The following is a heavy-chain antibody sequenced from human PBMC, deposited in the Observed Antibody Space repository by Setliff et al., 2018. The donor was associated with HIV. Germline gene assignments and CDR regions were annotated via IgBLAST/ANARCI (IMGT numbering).Heavy chain of an antibody. CDR1: GGSISNSSYY. CDR3: ARIVATITCYDY. J-gene: IGHJ4*02. D-gene: IGHD5-12*01. CDR2: IYYSGST. V-gene: IGHV4-39*07. Sequence: TSETLSLTCTVSGGSISNSSYYWGWIRQPPGKGLEWIGSIYYSGSTYYNPSLKSRVTIPVDTSKNQFSLKLSSVTAADSAVYYCARIVATITCYDYWGQGTLVTVSS.